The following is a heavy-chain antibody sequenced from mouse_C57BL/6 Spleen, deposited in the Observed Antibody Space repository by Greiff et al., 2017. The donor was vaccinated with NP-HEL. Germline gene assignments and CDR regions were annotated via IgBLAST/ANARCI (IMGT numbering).Heavy chain of an antibody. J-gene: IGHJ2*01. Sequence: QVQLQQSGAELVRPGASVKLSCKASGYTFTDYYINWVKQRPGQGLEWIARIYPGSGNTYYNEKFKGKATLTAEKSSSTAYMQLSSLTSEDSAVYFCARSSYYGSSEDYFDYWGQGTTLTVSS. V-gene: IGHV1-76*01. CDR1: GYTFTDYY. CDR2: IYPGSGNT. D-gene: IGHD1-1*01. CDR3: ARSSYYGSSEDYFDY.